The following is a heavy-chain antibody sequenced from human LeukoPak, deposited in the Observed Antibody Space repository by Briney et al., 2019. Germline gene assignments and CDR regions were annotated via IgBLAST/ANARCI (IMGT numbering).Heavy chain of an antibody. J-gene: IGHJ4*02. V-gene: IGHV3-21*05. Sequence: PGGSLRLSCAASGFTFSSYSMNWVRQAPGKGLEWVSYISARSTSIYYADSVKGRFTISRDNAKNSLYLQMNSLRAEDTAVYYCARGTLNIPGEHGAFDYWGQGTLVTVSS. CDR3: ARGTLNIPGEHGAFDY. D-gene: IGHD1-14*01. CDR2: ISARSTSI. CDR1: GFTFSSYS.